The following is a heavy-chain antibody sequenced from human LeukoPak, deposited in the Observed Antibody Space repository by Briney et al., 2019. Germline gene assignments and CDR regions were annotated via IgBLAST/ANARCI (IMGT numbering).Heavy chain of an antibody. CDR1: GFTFSSYS. Sequence: GGSLRLSCAASGFTFSSYSMNWVRQAPGKGLEWVSYISSSSSTIYYADSVKGRFTISRDNAKNSLYLQMNSLRDEDTAVYYCANGHPFWSGYLFVYWGQGTLVTVSS. CDR3: ANGHPFWSGYLFVY. D-gene: IGHD3-3*01. CDR2: ISSSSSTI. V-gene: IGHV3-48*02. J-gene: IGHJ4*02.